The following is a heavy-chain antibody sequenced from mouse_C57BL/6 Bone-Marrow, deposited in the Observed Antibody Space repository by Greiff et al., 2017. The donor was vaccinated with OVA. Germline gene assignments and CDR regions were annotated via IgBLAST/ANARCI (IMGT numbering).Heavy chain of an antibody. CDR2: ISDGGSYT. J-gene: IGHJ3*01. V-gene: IGHV5-4*01. CDR1: GFTFSSYA. CDR3: ARDSDGYSFAY. D-gene: IGHD2-3*01. Sequence: EVKLVESGGGLVKPGGSLKLSCAASGFTFSSYAMSWVRQTPEKRLEWVATISDGGSYTYYPDNVKGRFTISRDNAKNNLYLQMSHLKSEDTAMYYCARDSDGYSFAYWGQGTLVTVSA.